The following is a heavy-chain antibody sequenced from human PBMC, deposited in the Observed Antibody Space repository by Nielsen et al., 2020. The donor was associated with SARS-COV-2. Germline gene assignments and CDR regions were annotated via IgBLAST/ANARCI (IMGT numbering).Heavy chain of an antibody. Sequence: GGSLRLSCAASGFTFSSYSMNWVRQAPGKGLEWVSSISSTGSTIYYADSVKGRFTISRDNAKNSLYLQMNSLRAEDTAVYYCARGRAIFGVAKDFDYWGQGTLVTVSS. D-gene: IGHD3-3*01. J-gene: IGHJ4*02. CDR1: GFTFSSYS. CDR2: ISSTGSTI. CDR3: ARGRAIFGVAKDFDY. V-gene: IGHV3-48*04.